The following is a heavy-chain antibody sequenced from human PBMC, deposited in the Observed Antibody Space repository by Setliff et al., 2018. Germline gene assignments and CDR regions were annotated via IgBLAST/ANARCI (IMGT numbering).Heavy chain of an antibody. J-gene: IGHJ4*02. V-gene: IGHV4-34*01. Sequence: PSETLSLTCSVYGESFSNNYWSWIRQPPGKGLEWIGESNHSGNTTNHPSLKSRLTMSVDTSKNQFSLKLTSVAAADTAVYYCAKFGPLGLTGDWAFDNWGQGTLVTVSS. D-gene: IGHD7-27*01. CDR2: SNHSGNT. CDR1: GESFSNNY. CDR3: AKFGPLGLTGDWAFDN.